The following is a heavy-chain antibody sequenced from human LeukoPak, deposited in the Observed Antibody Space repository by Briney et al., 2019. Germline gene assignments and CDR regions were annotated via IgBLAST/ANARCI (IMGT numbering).Heavy chain of an antibody. CDR2: ISASGSRT. V-gene: IGHV3-23*01. J-gene: IGHJ3*01. Sequence: GGSRRLSCTSSGFDFTTFAMNWVRQTPGKGLEWVSGISASGSRTYYGGAAKGRFTISRDDSKNMLFLDMNNLRAEDTARYFCARDRSPHYYDSSGYGAFNVWGQGTMVTVSS. D-gene: IGHD3-22*01. CDR1: GFDFTTFA. CDR3: ARDRSPHYYDSSGYGAFNV.